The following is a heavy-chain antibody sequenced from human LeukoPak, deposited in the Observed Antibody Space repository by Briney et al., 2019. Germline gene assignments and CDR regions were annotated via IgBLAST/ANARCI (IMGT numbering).Heavy chain of an antibody. Sequence: PGGSLRLSCAASGFTFSSYEMNLVRQAPGKGLEWVSYISSSGSTIYYADSVKGRFTISRDNAKNSLYLQMNSLRAEDTAVYYCARGAFGGVIVENWFDPWGQGTLVTVSS. V-gene: IGHV3-48*03. D-gene: IGHD3-16*02. CDR3: ARGAFGGVIVENWFDP. J-gene: IGHJ5*02. CDR1: GFTFSSYE. CDR2: ISSSGSTI.